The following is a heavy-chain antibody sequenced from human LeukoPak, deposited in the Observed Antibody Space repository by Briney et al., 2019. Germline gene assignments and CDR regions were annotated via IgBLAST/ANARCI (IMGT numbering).Heavy chain of an antibody. V-gene: IGHV3-48*01. Sequence: GGSLRLSCADSGFTFSTYNMNWVREAPGKGLEWVSYISSSSGTIYYADSVQGRFTISRDNAKNSLYLQMNSLRAEDTAVYYCARRLTASGKHYFDYWGQGTLVTVSS. D-gene: IGHD6-13*01. CDR1: GFTFSTYN. J-gene: IGHJ4*02. CDR2: ISSSSGTI. CDR3: ARRLTASGKHYFDY.